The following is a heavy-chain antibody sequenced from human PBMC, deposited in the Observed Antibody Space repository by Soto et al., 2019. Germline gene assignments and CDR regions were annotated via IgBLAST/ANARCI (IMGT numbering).Heavy chain of an antibody. Sequence: PGGSLRLSCAASGFTFSSYWMSWVRQAPGKGLEWVANIKPDGSEKFYVDSVKGRFSISRDNAKNSLYLQMNSLRAEDTAVYYCASNSDYRFDFCGKGALVTVSS. D-gene: IGHD3-16*01. CDR3: ASNSDYRFDF. CDR1: GFTFSSYW. CDR2: IKPDGSEK. V-gene: IGHV3-7*01. J-gene: IGHJ4*02.